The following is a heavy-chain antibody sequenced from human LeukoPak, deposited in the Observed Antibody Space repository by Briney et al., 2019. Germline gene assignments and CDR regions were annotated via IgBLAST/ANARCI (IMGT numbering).Heavy chain of an antibody. CDR2: IYYSGST. CDR3: ASTVVDYFDY. V-gene: IGHV4-31*03. Sequence: SETLSLTCTVSGGSISSGGYYWSWIRQHPGKGLEWIGYIYYSGSTYYNPSLKSRVTISVDTSKNQLSLKLSSVTAADTAVYYCASTVVDYFDYWGQGTLVTVSS. CDR1: GGSISSGGYY. D-gene: IGHD4-23*01. J-gene: IGHJ4*02.